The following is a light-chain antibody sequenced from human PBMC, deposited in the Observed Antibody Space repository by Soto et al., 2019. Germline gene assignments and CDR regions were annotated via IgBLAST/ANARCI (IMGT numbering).Light chain of an antibody. CDR1: QSLVYSDGNTY. J-gene: IGKJ1*01. CDR3: MQGAHWPWT. CDR2: KVS. Sequence: DVVMTQSPLSLPVTLGQTASISCRSSQSLVYSDGNTYLNWFHQRPGQSPRRLIYKVSDRDSGVPDRFSGSGSVTDFTLTISRVEAEDVGVYYCMQGAHWPWTFGQGTKVEIK. V-gene: IGKV2-30*01.